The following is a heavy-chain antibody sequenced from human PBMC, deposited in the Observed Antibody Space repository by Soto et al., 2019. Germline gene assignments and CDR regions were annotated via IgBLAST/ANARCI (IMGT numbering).Heavy chain of an antibody. CDR3: ASAPPLIYCTNGVCSRFDY. CDR1: GYTFTSYG. CDR2: ISAYNGNT. V-gene: IGHV1-18*01. D-gene: IGHD2-8*01. Sequence: QVQLVQSGAEVKKPGASVKVSCKASGYTFTSYGISWVRQAPGQGLEWMGWISAYNGNTNYAQKLQGRVTMTTDTSTSTAYMKLRSLRSDDTAVYYCASAPPLIYCTNGVCSRFDYWGQGTLVTVSS. J-gene: IGHJ4*02.